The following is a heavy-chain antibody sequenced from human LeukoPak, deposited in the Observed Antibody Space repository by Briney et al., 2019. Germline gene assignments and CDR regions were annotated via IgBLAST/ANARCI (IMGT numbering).Heavy chain of an antibody. Sequence: GPTLVNPTQTLTLTCTFSGFSRRTGGMGVGWIRQPPGKALQWLPLSYWNDAKRYRPSPKSRPTLTKDTFKTQVVLTMTNLDPVDTATYYWAPSTGGMDVWGQGTTVTVSS. J-gene: IGHJ6*02. V-gene: IGHV2-5*01. CDR1: GFSRRTGGMG. CDR3: APSTGGMDV. D-gene: IGHD2-8*02. CDR2: SYWNDAK.